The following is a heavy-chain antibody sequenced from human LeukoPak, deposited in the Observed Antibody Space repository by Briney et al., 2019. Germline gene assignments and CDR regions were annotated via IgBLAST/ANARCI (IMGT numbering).Heavy chain of an antibody. Sequence: SETLSLTCAVSGGSMSDHYWSWIRQTPGTTLEWIGYIYATGNTNYNPSLKGRVTISLDTSKNRFSLRLRSVTAADTALYYCARRFRKDYPDSGSSQYFHYIDVWGKGTTVTVSS. CDR2: IYATGNT. CDR1: GGSMSDHY. CDR3: ARRFRKDYPDSGSSQYFHYIDV. D-gene: IGHD3-10*01. J-gene: IGHJ6*03. V-gene: IGHV4-4*09.